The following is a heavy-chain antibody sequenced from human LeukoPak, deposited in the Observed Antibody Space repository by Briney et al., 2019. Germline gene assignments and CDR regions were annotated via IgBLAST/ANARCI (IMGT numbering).Heavy chain of an antibody. V-gene: IGHV1-18*04. D-gene: IGHD3-9*01. CDR2: ISAYNGNT. CDR1: GYTFTSYG. J-gene: IGHJ5*02. Sequence: ASVKVSCKASGYTFTSYGISWVRQAPGQGLEWMGWISAYNGNTNYAQKLQGRVTMTTDTSTSTAYMELRSLRSDDTAVYYCARGVFFDWLLEEYNWFDPWGQGTLVTLSS. CDR3: ARGVFFDWLLEEYNWFDP.